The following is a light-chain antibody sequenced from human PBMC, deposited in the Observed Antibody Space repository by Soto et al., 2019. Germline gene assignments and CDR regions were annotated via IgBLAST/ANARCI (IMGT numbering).Light chain of an antibody. J-gene: IGLJ1*01. CDR2: DTG. V-gene: IGLV7-43*01. CDR1: TGPVTRGYY. CDR3: LLSSGGTYV. Sequence: QAVVTQEPSLTVSPGGTVTLTCASSTGPVTRGYYPNWFQQKPGQAPRALIYDTGIKHSWTPGRFSGSLLGGNAVLTLSGAQPEDEAEYYCLLSSGGTYVFGPGTKLTVL.